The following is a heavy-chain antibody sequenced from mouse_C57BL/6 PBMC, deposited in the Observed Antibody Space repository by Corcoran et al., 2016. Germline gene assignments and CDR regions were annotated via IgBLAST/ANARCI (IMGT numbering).Heavy chain of an antibody. J-gene: IGHJ2*01. V-gene: IGHV1-80*01. D-gene: IGHD4-1*01. CDR2: IYPGDGDT. CDR1: GYAFSSYW. CDR3: ARWGTGPLVFDY. Sequence: QVQLQQSGAELVKPGASVKISCKASGYAFSSYWMNWVKQRPGKGLEWIGQIYPGDGDTNYNGKFKGKATLTADKSSSTAYMQLSSLTSEDSAVYFCARWGTGPLVFDYWGQGTTLTVSS.